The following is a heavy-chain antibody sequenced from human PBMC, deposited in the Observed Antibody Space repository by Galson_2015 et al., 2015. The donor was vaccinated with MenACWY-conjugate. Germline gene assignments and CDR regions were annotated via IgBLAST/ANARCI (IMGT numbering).Heavy chain of an antibody. J-gene: IGHJ4*02. Sequence: ETLSLTCTVSGGSISSHYWSWFRQPPGKGLEWIAYIRDTGSLKDNPSLKSRVTMSADKSNNQFSLRLISVTAADTAVYYCARIPTWGSSFGCFDYWGQGILVAVSS. CDR2: IRDTGSL. D-gene: IGHD5-18*01. CDR3: ARIPTWGSSFGCFDY. V-gene: IGHV4-59*08. CDR1: GGSISSHY.